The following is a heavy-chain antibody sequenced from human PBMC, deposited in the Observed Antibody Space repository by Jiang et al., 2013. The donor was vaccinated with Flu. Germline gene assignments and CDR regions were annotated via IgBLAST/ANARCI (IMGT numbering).Heavy chain of an antibody. CDR2: INTNTGNP. D-gene: IGHD3-9*01. J-gene: IGHJ4*02. CDR3: ARVGVLRYFDWLLSTNYYFDY. V-gene: IGHV7-4-1*02. Sequence: VQSGSELKKPGASVKVSCKASGYTFTSYAMNWVRQAPGQGLEWMGWINTNTGNPTYAQGFTGRFVFSLDTSVSTAYLQISSLKAEDTAVYYCARVGVLRYFDWLLSTNYYFDYWGQGTLVTVSS. CDR1: GYTFTSYA.